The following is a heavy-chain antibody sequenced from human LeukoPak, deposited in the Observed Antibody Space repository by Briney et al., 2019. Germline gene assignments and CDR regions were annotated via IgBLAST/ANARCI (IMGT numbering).Heavy chain of an antibody. CDR3: AREPIRYCSSTSCPLDY. J-gene: IGHJ4*02. Sequence: GGSLRLSCAASGFTFSSYSMNWVRQAPGKGLGWVSSISSSSSYIYYADSVKGRFTISRDNAKNSLYLQMNSLRAEDTAVYYCAREPIRYCSSTSCPLDYWGQGTLVTVSS. D-gene: IGHD2-2*01. CDR1: GFTFSSYS. CDR2: ISSSSSYI. V-gene: IGHV3-21*01.